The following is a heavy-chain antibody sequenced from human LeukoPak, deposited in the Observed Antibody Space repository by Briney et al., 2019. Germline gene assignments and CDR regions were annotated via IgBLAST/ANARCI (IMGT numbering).Heavy chain of an antibody. CDR2: IYSGGST. CDR1: GFTVSSNY. CDR3: ARDRLGRDSSSWYVPSYASYYYYGMDV. D-gene: IGHD6-13*01. V-gene: IGHV3-53*01. Sequence: GGSLRLSCAASGFTVSSNYMSWVRQAPGKGLEWVSVIYSGGSTYYADSVKGRFTISRDNSKNTLYLQMNSLRAEDTAVYYCARDRLGRDSSSWYVPSYASYYYYGMDVWGQGTTVTVSS. J-gene: IGHJ6*02.